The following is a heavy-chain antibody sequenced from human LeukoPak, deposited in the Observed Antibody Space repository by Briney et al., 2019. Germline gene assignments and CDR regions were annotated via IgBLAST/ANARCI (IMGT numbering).Heavy chain of an antibody. D-gene: IGHD6-19*01. J-gene: IGHJ4*02. CDR3: AKKGIAVAGHFDY. CDR2: VQNDGSKK. V-gene: IGHV3-30*02. Sequence: GGSPRLSCAASGFTFSNYGMNWVRQAPGKGLEWVAFVQNDGSKKFYADSVKGRFTISRDNSKNTLYLQVNGLRAEDTAVYYCAKKGIAVAGHFDYWGQGTLVTVSS. CDR1: GFTFSNYG.